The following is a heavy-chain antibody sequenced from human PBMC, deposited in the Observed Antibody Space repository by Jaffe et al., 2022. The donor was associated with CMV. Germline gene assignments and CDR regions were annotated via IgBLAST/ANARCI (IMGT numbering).Heavy chain of an antibody. Sequence: EVQLLESGGGLVQPGGSLRLSCAASGFTFSSYAMSWVRQAPGKGLEWVSAISGSGGSTYYADSVKGRFTISRDNSKNTLYLQMNSLRAEDTAVYYCAKGNYYDSSGSIWGHYYYGMDVWGQGTTVTVSS. CDR3: AKGNYYDSSGSIWGHYYYGMDV. D-gene: IGHD3-22*01. CDR2: ISGSGGST. CDR1: GFTFSSYA. J-gene: IGHJ6*02. V-gene: IGHV3-23*01.